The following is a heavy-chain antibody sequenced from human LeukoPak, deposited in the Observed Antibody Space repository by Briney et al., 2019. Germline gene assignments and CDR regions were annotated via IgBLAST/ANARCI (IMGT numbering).Heavy chain of an antibody. CDR1: GFIFSRYG. V-gene: IGHV3-21*01. J-gene: IGHJ5*02. D-gene: IGHD5-12*01. Sequence: GKSLRLSCSVSGFIFSRYGMNWVRQAPGKGLEWVSSVGSSGSDIYYADSVKGRFTISRDNAKSSLYLQMNSLRAEDTAVYYCARAHSAFDAWFDPWGQGTLVTVSS. CDR2: VGSSGSDI. CDR3: ARAHSAFDAWFDP.